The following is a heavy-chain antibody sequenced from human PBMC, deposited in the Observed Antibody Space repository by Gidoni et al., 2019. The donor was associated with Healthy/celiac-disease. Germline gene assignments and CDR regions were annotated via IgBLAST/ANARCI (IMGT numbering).Heavy chain of an antibody. Sequence: QVQLQQWGAGLLKPSETLSLTCAVSGGSFSGYYWSWIRQPPGKGLEWIGEINHSGSTNYNPSLKSRVTISVDTSKNQFSLKLSSVTAADTAVYYCARGAGRAVAGLWGYFDYWGQGTLVTVSS. CDR2: INHSGST. D-gene: IGHD6-19*01. J-gene: IGHJ4*02. V-gene: IGHV4-34*01. CDR3: ARGAGRAVAGLWGYFDY. CDR1: GGSFSGYY.